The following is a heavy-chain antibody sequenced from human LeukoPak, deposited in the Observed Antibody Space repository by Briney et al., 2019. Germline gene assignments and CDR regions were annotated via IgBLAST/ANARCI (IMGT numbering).Heavy chain of an antibody. V-gene: IGHV3-23*01. CDR1: GFTFSSYA. CDR3: AREPTGEFYYYYGMDV. D-gene: IGHD7-27*01. Sequence: GGSLRLSCAASGFTFSSYAMSWVRQAPGKGLEWVSAISGSGGSTYYADSVKGRFTISRDNSKNTLYLQMNSLRAKDTAVYYCAREPTGEFYYYYGMDVWGQGTTVTVSS. J-gene: IGHJ6*02. CDR2: ISGSGGST.